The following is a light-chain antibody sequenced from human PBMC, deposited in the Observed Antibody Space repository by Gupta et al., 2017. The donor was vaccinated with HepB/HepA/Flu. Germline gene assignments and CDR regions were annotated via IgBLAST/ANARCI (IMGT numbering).Light chain of an antibody. CDR3: SSYTSSSTPVV. CDR1: SSEVGGYKY. J-gene: IGLJ2*01. Sequence: QSPVTPPSSVSGSPGQWLTSSRTGPSSEVGGYKYVSWYQQPPGKAPKLMIYDVSNRPSGVSNRFAGSKSGNTASLTSSGRQAEDEAYYYGSSYTSSSTPVVFGGGTKLTVL. CDR2: DVS. V-gene: IGLV2-14*01.